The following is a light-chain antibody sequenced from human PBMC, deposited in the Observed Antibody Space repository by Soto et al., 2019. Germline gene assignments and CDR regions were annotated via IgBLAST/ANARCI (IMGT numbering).Light chain of an antibody. Sequence: DIQMTQSPSSLSASVGDRVTITCQASQDISNYLNWYQQKPGKAPKLLIYDASNLETGVPSRFSGSGSGTDFTFTISSLQHEDIATYYCQQYYNLLYTFGQGTKLEIK. V-gene: IGKV1-33*01. CDR2: DAS. CDR1: QDISNY. J-gene: IGKJ2*01. CDR3: QQYYNLLYT.